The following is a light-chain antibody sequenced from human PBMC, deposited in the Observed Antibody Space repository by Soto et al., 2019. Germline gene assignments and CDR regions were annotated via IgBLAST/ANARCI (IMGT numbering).Light chain of an antibody. CDR3: QAWDSRTHV. V-gene: IGLV3-1*01. Sequence: SYELTQPPSVSVSPGQTASITCSGDKLGDKYAWWYQQKPGQSPVLVIFQDSKRPSGIPERFSGSNSGNTATLTISGTQAMDEADYSCQAWDSRTHVFGTGTKVTVL. CDR1: KLGDKY. CDR2: QDS. J-gene: IGLJ1*01.